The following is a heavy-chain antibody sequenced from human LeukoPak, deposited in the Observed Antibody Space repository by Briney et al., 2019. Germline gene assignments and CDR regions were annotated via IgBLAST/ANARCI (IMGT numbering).Heavy chain of an antibody. CDR2: IDWDDDK. D-gene: IGHD4-17*01. Sequence: ESGPTLVNPTQTLTLTCTFSGFSLSTSGMCVSWIRQPPGKALEWLALIDWDDDKYYSTSLKTRLTISKDTSKNQVVLTMTNMGPVDTATYYCARMRGRDYGVNYYGMDVWGQGTTVTVSS. J-gene: IGHJ6*02. CDR3: ARMRGRDYGVNYYGMDV. V-gene: IGHV2-70*01. CDR1: GFSLSTSGMC.